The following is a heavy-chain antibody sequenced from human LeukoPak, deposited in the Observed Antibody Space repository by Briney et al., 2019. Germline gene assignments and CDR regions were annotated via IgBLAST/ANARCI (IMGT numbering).Heavy chain of an antibody. Sequence: PGGSLRLSCAASGFTFSSYAMSWVRQAPGKGLEWVSAISGSGGSTYYADSVKGRFTISRDNSKNTLYLQMNSLRAEDTAVYYCARDPGILTGYYYFDYWGQGTLVTVSS. V-gene: IGHV3-23*01. CDR1: GFTFSSYA. J-gene: IGHJ4*02. CDR3: ARDPGILTGYYYFDY. D-gene: IGHD3-9*01. CDR2: ISGSGGST.